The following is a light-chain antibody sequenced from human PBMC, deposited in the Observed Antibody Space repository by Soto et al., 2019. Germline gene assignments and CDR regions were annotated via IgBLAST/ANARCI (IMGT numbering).Light chain of an antibody. CDR3: QQYETYSST. J-gene: IGKJ1*01. V-gene: IGKV1-5*03. CDR2: KAS. CDR1: QNINDW. Sequence: DIQMTQSPSTLSASVGDRITITCRASQNINDWLAWFQQKPGNAPKLLVYKASGLERGVPSRFSGSGFGTEFNLAFRNLQHDDNATYLCQQYETYSSTLGRGTKMDTK.